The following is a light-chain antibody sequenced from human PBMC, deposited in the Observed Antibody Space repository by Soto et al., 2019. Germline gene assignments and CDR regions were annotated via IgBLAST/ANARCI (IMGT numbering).Light chain of an antibody. CDR1: SSNVGSYKL. CDR2: GVN. Sequence: QSALTQPASVSGSPGQSITISCTGTSSNVGSYKLVSWYQQHPGKAPKLMIFGVNKRPSGVSNRFSGSKSGNTASLTISGLKVEDEADYYCCSSGGSPTYVFGTGTKLTV. CDR3: CSSGGSPTYV. V-gene: IGLV2-23*02. J-gene: IGLJ1*01.